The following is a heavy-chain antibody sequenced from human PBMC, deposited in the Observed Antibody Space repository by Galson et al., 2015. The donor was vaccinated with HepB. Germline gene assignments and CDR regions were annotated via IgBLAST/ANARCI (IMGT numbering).Heavy chain of an antibody. CDR2: MSSSATDN. CDR1: GFTFSDYY. Sequence: SLRLSCAASGFTFSDYYVSWVRQAPGKGLEWVSCMSSSATDNYYADSVQGRFTISRDNAKNSLYLQMNSLRAEDTAVYYCARADYGSATFYDYWGQGILVTVSS. CDR3: ARADYGSATFYDY. V-gene: IGHV3-11*01. J-gene: IGHJ4*02. D-gene: IGHD3-10*01.